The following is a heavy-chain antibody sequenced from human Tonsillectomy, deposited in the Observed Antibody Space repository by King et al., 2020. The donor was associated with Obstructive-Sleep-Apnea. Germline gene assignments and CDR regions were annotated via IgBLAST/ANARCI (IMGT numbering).Heavy chain of an antibody. Sequence: VQLVESGEGVVQPGRSLRLSCAASGFTFSGYGLHWVRQAPGKGLEWVSLISYDGSGKNYAGSVKGRFTISRDNSKNTLYLQMNSLRDEDTAVYYCVKDFREHWTLDYWGQGTLVTVSS. D-gene: IGHD3/OR15-3a*01. V-gene: IGHV3-30*18. CDR3: VKDFREHWTLDY. J-gene: IGHJ4*02. CDR2: ISYDGSGK. CDR1: GFTFSGYG.